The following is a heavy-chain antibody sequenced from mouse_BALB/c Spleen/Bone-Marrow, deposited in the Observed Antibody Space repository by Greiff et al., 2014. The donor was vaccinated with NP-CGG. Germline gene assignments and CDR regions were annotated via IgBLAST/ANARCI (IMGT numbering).Heavy chain of an antibody. CDR2: IDPANGNT. D-gene: IGHD1-1*01. V-gene: IGHV14-3*02. Sequence: VQLQQSGAELVKPGASVKLSCTASGFNIKDTYMHWVKQRPEQGLEWIGRIDPANGNTKYDSKFQSKATITADTSSNTAYLQLSSLTSEDTAVYYCARYYYGSSYFDYWGQGTTLTVSS. CDR3: ARYYYGSSYFDY. CDR1: GFNIKDTY. J-gene: IGHJ2*01.